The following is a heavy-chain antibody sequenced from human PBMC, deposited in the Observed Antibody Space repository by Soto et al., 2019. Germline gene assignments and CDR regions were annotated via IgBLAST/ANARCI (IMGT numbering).Heavy chain of an antibody. J-gene: IGHJ6*02. CDR2: NYYSGIT. Sequence: QVQLQESGPGLVKPSQTLSLTCTVSGGSISSGGYYWTWIRQHPGKGLEWIGYNYYSGITYYNPSLKSRVTISLDTSKIQCSLKLSSVTAADTAVYYCARGSSIAGLYYGMDVWGQGTTVTVSS. CDR1: GGSISSGGYY. CDR3: ARGSSIAGLYYGMDV. V-gene: IGHV4-31*03. D-gene: IGHD6-6*01.